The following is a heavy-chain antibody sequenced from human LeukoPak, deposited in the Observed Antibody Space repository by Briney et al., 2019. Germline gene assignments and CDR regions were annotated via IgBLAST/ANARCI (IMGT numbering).Heavy chain of an antibody. V-gene: IGHV4-34*01. CDR2: INHSGST. CDR1: GGSFSGYY. D-gene: IGHD6-19*01. J-gene: IGHJ3*02. Sequence: SETLSLTCAVYGGSFSGYYWSWIRQPPGKGLEWIGEINHSGSTNYNPSLKSRVTISVDTSKNQFSLKLSSVTAADTAVYYCARGRSRRYSSGWSDAFDIWGQGTMVTVSS. CDR3: ARGRSRRYSSGWSDAFDI.